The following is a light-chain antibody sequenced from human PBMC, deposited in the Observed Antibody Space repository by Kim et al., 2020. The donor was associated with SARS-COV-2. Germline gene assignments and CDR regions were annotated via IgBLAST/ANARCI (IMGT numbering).Light chain of an antibody. J-gene: IGLJ3*02. CDR1: SGNSSYA. Sequence: ASVKSTCTLSSGNSSYAIIWHQQEPEKGPRYLMKVNSDDSHKKGDGIPDRFSGSSFGAERYLTISSLQSEDEADYYCQTWDSGIQVFGGGTKLTVL. CDR2: VNSDDSH. V-gene: IGLV4-69*01. CDR3: QTWDSGIQV.